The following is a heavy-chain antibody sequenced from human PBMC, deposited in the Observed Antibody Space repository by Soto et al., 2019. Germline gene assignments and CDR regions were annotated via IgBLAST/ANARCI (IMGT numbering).Heavy chain of an antibody. Sequence: ASVKVSCKASGGTFSSYTISWVRQAPGQGLEWMGRIIPILGIANYAQKFQGRVTITADKSTSTAYMELSSLRSEDTAVYYCARDVTPLEWEYPFDPWGQGTLVTVSS. CDR3: ARDVTPLEWEYPFDP. CDR2: IIPILGIA. CDR1: GGTFSSYT. D-gene: IGHD3-3*01. V-gene: IGHV1-69*04. J-gene: IGHJ5*02.